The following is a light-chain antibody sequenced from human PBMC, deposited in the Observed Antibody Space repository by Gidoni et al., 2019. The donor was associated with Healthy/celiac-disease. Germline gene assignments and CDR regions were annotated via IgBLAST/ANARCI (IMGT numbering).Light chain of an antibody. Sequence: SYELTQPPSVSVSPGQTASITCSGDKLGDKYACWYQQKPGQSPVLVVYQDSKRPSGIPERFSGSNSGNTATLTISGTQAIDEADYYCQAWDSSTAVVFGGGTKLTV. J-gene: IGLJ2*01. CDR1: KLGDKY. CDR3: QAWDSSTAVV. CDR2: QDS. V-gene: IGLV3-1*01.